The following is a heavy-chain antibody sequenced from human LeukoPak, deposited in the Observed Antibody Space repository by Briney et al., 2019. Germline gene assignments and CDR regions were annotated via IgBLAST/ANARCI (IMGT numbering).Heavy chain of an antibody. Sequence: GGSLRLSCAASGFSFISYGMHWVRQAPGKGLEWVGVISDDGRSKDYADSVKGRFTISRNNSKDTLYLQMNSLRAEDTAVYYCAKRPSDYGDYVSYFDYWGRGTLVTVSS. V-gene: IGHV3-30*18. D-gene: IGHD4-17*01. CDR1: GFSFISYG. CDR3: AKRPSDYGDYVSYFDY. CDR2: ISDDGRSK. J-gene: IGHJ4*02.